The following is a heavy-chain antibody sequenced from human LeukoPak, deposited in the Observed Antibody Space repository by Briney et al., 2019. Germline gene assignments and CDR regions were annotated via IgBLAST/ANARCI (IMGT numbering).Heavy chain of an antibody. CDR2: INPNSGGT. D-gene: IGHD2-8*01. CDR1: GYTFTGYY. CDR3: ARVSRYCTNGVCSWFDP. V-gene: IGHV1-2*02. Sequence: ASVKVSCKASGYTFTGYYMHWVRQAPGQGLEWMGWINPNSGGTNYAQKFQGRVTMTRDTSISTAYMELSRLRSDDTAVYYCARVSRYCTNGVCSWFDPRGQGTLVTVSS. J-gene: IGHJ5*02.